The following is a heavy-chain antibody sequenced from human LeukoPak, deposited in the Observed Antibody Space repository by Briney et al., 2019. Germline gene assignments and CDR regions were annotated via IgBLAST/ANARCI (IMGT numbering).Heavy chain of an antibody. CDR2: FDPEDGEA. D-gene: IGHD1-14*01. Sequence: ASVKVSCKVSGDTLTELSMHWVRQPPGKGLEWMGRFDPEDGEAIYAQKFQGRVAMTEDTSTDTAYMELSSLRSEDTAVYYCATPSQEGPGYSYYGMDVWGQGILVTVSS. CDR1: GDTLTELS. CDR3: ATPSQEGPGYSYYGMDV. V-gene: IGHV1-24*01. J-gene: IGHJ6*02.